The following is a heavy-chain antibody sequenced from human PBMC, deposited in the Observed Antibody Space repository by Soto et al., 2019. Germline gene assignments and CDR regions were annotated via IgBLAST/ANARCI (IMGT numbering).Heavy chain of an antibody. CDR1: GYSFLNYW. J-gene: IGHJ6*02. D-gene: IGHD3-9*01. Sequence: PGESLKISCKGSGYSFLNYWIGWVRQMPGKDLEWIGIIYPDDSDTRYSPSFQGQVTISADKSISTAYLQWSSLKASDTAMYYCARHPTVYYDILTGSPKYYYYGMDVWGQGTTVTVSS. V-gene: IGHV5-51*01. CDR2: IYPDDSDT. CDR3: ARHPTVYYDILTGSPKYYYYGMDV.